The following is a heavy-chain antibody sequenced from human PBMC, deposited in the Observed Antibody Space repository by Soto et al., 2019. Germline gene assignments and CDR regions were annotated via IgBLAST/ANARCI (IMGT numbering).Heavy chain of an antibody. V-gene: IGHV2-70*11. CDR2: IDWDDDK. Sequence: SGPTLVNPTQTLTLTCTFSGFSLSTSGMCVSWIRQPPGKALEWLARIDWDDDKYYSTSLKTRLTIPKDTSKNQVVLTMTNMDPVDTATYYCARIRTYYYDSSGYTTGFDYWGQGTLVTVSS. J-gene: IGHJ4*02. CDR1: GFSLSTSGMC. CDR3: ARIRTYYYDSSGYTTGFDY. D-gene: IGHD3-22*01.